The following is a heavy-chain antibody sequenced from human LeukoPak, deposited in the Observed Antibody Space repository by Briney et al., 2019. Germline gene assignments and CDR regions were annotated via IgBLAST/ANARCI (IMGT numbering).Heavy chain of an antibody. V-gene: IGHV1-46*01. J-gene: IGHJ3*02. Sequence: ASVKVSCKASGYTFTSCYMHWVRQAPGQGLEWMGIINPSGGSTSYAQKFQGRVTMTRDTSTSTVYMELSNLRSEDTAAYYCSLYCSSTSCYGKYAFDIWGQGTMVTVSS. CDR1: GYTFTSCY. CDR2: INPSGGST. CDR3: SLYCSSTSCYGKYAFDI. D-gene: IGHD2-2*01.